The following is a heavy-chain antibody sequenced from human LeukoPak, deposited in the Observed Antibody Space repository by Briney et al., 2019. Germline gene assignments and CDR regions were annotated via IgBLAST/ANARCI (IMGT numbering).Heavy chain of an antibody. Sequence: ASVKVSCKASGYTFNNYYMHWVRQAPGQGLEWMGWINPSSGGTNYAQKFQGRVIMTRDTSISTAYMELSRLRSDDTAVYYCASPSNYGSGSQLNYWGQGTLVTVSS. CDR2: INPSSGGT. CDR1: GYTFNNYY. D-gene: IGHD3-10*01. CDR3: ASPSNYGSGSQLNY. J-gene: IGHJ4*02. V-gene: IGHV1-2*02.